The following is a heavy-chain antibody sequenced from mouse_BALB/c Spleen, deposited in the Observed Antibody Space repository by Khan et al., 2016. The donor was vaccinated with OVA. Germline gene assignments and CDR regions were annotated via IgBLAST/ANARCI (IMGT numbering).Heavy chain of an antibody. CDR2: IDPAHDNS. Sequence: VQLKQSGAELVKPGASVKLSCTASGFNIKDTHMHWVKQRPEQGLEWIGRIDPAHDNSKSDPRFQGKATITADTSSNTAYLHLSSLTSEDTAVDYCAPAGTGDYFDYWGQGTTLTVSS. CDR1: GFNIKDTH. V-gene: IGHV14-3*02. CDR3: APAGTGDYFDY. J-gene: IGHJ2*01. D-gene: IGHD4-1*01.